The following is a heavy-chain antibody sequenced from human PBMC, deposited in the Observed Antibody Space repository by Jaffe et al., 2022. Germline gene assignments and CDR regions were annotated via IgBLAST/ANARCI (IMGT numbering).Heavy chain of an antibody. Sequence: EVQLVESGGGLVQPGGSLRLSCAASGFTFSSYAMHWVRQAPGKGLEYVSAISSNGGSTYYANSVKGRFTISRDNSKNTLYLQMGSLRAEDMAVYYCARVRILTGYYAHRDYYYYYYMDVWGKGTTVTVSS. V-gene: IGHV3-64*01. D-gene: IGHD3-9*01. J-gene: IGHJ6*03. CDR3: ARVRILTGYYAHRDYYYYYYMDV. CDR2: ISSNGGST. CDR1: GFTFSSYA.